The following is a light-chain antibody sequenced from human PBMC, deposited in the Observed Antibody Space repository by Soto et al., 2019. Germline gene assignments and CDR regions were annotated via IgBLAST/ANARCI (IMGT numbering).Light chain of an antibody. CDR3: TSYTSSSTLDV. V-gene: IGLV2-14*01. CDR2: EVS. CDR1: SSDVGGYNY. Sequence: QSALTQPASVSGSPGQSITISCTGTSSDVGGYNYVSWYQQHPGKAPKLIIYEVSNRPTGVSNRFSGSKSGHTAPLTISGLQSEDEADYFCTSYTSSSTLDVFGTGTKVTVL. J-gene: IGLJ1*01.